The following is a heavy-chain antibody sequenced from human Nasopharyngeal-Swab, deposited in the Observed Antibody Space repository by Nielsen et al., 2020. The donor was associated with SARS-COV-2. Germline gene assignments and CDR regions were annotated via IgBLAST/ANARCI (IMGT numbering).Heavy chain of an antibody. CDR1: GFTFSSYW. Sequence: GGSLRLSCAASGFTFSSYWMSWVRQAPGKGLEWVANIKQDGSEKYYVDSVKGRFTISRDNSKNTLYLQMNSLRAEDTAVYYCARGLYYYDSSGYLFDYWGQGTLVTVSS. D-gene: IGHD3-22*01. V-gene: IGHV3-7*02. J-gene: IGHJ4*02. CDR3: ARGLYYYDSSGYLFDY. CDR2: IKQDGSEK.